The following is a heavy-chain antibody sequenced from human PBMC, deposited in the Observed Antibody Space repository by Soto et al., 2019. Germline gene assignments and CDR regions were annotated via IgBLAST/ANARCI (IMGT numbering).Heavy chain of an antibody. CDR2: IYYSGST. J-gene: IGHJ5*02. CDR3: ASTGQAYCSGGSCAGWFDP. V-gene: IGHV4-31*03. Sequence: QVQLQESGPGLVKPSQTLSLTCTVSGGSISSGGYYWSWIRQHPGKGLEWIGYIYYSGSTYYNPSHKSRVTISVDTSKNQFCLKLSSVTAADTAVYYCASTGQAYCSGGSCAGWFDPWGQGTLVTVSS. CDR1: GGSISSGGYY. D-gene: IGHD2-15*01.